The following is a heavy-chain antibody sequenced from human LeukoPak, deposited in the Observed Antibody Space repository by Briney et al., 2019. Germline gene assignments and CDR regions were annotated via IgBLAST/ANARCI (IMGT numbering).Heavy chain of an antibody. D-gene: IGHD2-21*02. CDR2: ISGSGGST. CDR3: AKSPSWVVTWFDY. J-gene: IGHJ4*02. Sequence: GGSLRLSCAASGFTFRSYAMSWVRQAPGKGLEWVSGISGSGGSTYYADSVKGRFTISRDNSKNTLYLQMNSLRAEDTAVYYCAKSPSWVVTWFDYWGQGTLVTVSS. CDR1: GFTFRSYA. V-gene: IGHV3-23*01.